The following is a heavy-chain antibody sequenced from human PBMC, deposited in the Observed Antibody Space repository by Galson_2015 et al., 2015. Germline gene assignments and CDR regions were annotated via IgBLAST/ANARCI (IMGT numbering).Heavy chain of an antibody. CDR2: ISGSGGST. Sequence: SLRLSCAASGFTFSSYAMSWVRQAPGKGLEWLSAISGSGGSTYYADSVKGRFTISRDNSKNTLYLQMDSLRADDTAVYYCAKGGRGDYGDYADYWGQGTLVTVSS. D-gene: IGHD4-17*01. J-gene: IGHJ4*02. V-gene: IGHV3-23*01. CDR3: AKGGRGDYGDYADY. CDR1: GFTFSSYA.